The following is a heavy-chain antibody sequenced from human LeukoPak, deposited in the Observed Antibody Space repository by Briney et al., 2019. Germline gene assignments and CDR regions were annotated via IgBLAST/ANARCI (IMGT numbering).Heavy chain of an antibody. CDR2: TDWDDDK. J-gene: IGHJ4*02. Sequence: SGPALVKPTQTLTLTCTFSGFSLSTSGMCVSWIRQPPGKALEWLARTDWDDDKYYSTSLKTRLTISKDTSKNQVVPTMTNMDPVDTATYYCTMIRYDVDTAMAFDYCGQGTLVTVSS. CDR3: TMIRYDVDTAMAFDY. V-gene: IGHV2-70*11. D-gene: IGHD5-18*01. CDR1: GFSLSTSGMC.